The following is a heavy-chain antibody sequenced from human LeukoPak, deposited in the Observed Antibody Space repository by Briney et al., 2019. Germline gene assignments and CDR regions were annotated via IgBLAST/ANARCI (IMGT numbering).Heavy chain of an antibody. CDR1: GYTFTGYY. D-gene: IGHD3-10*01. J-gene: IGHJ3*02. V-gene: IGHV1-2*02. CDR3: ARDALWFGELSAFDI. Sequence: GASVKVSCKAAGYTFTGYYMHWVRQAPGQGLEWIGWINPNSGGTNYAQKFQGRVTMTRDTSISTAYMELSRLRSDDTAVYYCARDALWFGELSAFDIWGQGTMVTVSS. CDR2: INPNSGGT.